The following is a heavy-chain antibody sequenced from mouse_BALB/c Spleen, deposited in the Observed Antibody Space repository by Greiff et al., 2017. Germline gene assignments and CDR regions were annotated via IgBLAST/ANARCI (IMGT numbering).Heavy chain of an antibody. CDR3: ARDRGPKAYGRGYFDY. J-gene: IGHJ2*01. D-gene: IGHD1-1*01. CDR1: GFTFTDYY. V-gene: IGHV7-3*02. CDR2: IRNKANGYTT. Sequence: EVHLVESGGGLVQPGGSLRLSCATSGFTFTDYYMSWVRQPPGKALEWLGFIRNKANGYTTEYSASVKGRFTISRDNSQSILYLQMNTLRAEDSATYYCARDRGPKAYGRGYFDYWGQGTTLTVSA.